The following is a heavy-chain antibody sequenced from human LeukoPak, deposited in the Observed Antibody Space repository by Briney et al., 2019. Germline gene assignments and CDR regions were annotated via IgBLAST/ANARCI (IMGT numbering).Heavy chain of an antibody. CDR3: ARVQLERRGLALYGMDV. J-gene: IGHJ6*02. CDR2: INHSGST. V-gene: IGHV4-34*01. Sequence: SETLSLTCAVYGGSFSGYYWSWIRQPPGKGLEWIGEINHSGSTNYNPSLKSRVTISVDTSKNQFSLKLSSMTAADTAVYYCARVQLERRGLALYGMDVWGQGTTVTVSS. CDR1: GGSFSGYY. D-gene: IGHD1-1*01.